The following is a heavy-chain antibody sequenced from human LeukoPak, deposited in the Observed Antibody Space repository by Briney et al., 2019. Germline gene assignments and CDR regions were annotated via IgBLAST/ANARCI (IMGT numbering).Heavy chain of an antibody. D-gene: IGHD3-22*01. CDR3: ARGPPKPYSSGYYSNYFDY. J-gene: IGHJ4*02. V-gene: IGHV4-34*01. Sequence: PSETLSLTCAVYGGSSSGYYWSWIRQPPGKGLEWIGEINHSGSTNYNPSLKSRVTISVDTSKNQFSLKLSSVTAADTAVYYCARGPPKPYSSGYYSNYFDYWGQGTLVTVSS. CDR1: GGSSSGYY. CDR2: INHSGST.